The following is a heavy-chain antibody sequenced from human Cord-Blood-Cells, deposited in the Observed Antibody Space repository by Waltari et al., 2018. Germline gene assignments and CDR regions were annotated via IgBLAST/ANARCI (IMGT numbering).Heavy chain of an antibody. V-gene: IGHV1-69*01. CDR3: ARAAPIAAAGSLDIYFDY. Sequence: QVQLVQSGAEVKKPGSSVKVSCKASGGTLSSYAISWVRQAPGQGLEWMGVIIPTFGTGNYAQKFQGRVTSTADESTGTAYMELSSLRSEDTAVYYCARAAPIAAAGSLDIYFDYWGQGTLVTVSS. D-gene: IGHD6-13*01. CDR1: GGTLSSYA. J-gene: IGHJ4*02. CDR2: IIPTFGTG.